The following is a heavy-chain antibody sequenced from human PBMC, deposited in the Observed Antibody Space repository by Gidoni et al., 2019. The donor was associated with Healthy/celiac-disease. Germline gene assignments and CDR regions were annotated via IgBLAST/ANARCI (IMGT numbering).Heavy chain of an antibody. J-gene: IGHJ4*02. CDR2: LCYDGSSK. CDR1: EDPFSGYG. Sequence: QVQLVESGGGVVQPGWSMRLSCEQSEDPFSGYGKPRVRQAPGKGMEWVAVLCYDGSSKYYADSVKGRFTISRDNSKNTLYLQMNSLRAEDTAVFYCARAIRTCISKRCYNDYYFDSWGQGTLVTVSS. CDR3: ARAIRTCISKRCYNDYYFDS. V-gene: IGHV3-33*01. D-gene: IGHD2-2*01.